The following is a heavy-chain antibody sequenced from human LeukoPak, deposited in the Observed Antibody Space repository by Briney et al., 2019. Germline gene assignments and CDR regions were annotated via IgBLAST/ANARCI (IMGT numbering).Heavy chain of an antibody. J-gene: IGHJ4*02. V-gene: IGHV1-2*02. CDR3: ARGEWIRFDSSGYSSY. D-gene: IGHD3-22*01. CDR1: GYTFTSYY. CDR2: INPNSGGT. Sequence: ASVKVSCKASGYTFTSYYMHWVRQAPGQGLEWMGWINPNSGGTNYAQKFQGRVTMTRDTSISTAYMELSRLRSDDTAVYYCARGEWIRFDSSGYSSYWGRGTLVTVSS.